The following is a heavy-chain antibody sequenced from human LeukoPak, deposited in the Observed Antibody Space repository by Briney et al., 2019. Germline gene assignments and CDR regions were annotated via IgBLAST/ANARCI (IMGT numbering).Heavy chain of an antibody. CDR3: ARDVDRFDY. Sequence: SETLSLTCSESSFSISRGHYWGGIRRPPGKGWEWIGIIYHSGPTYYNPSLKSGVTISVDTSKNPFSLTLTSVTAADTAVYYCARDVDRFDYWGQGTLVTVSS. CDR2: IYHSGPT. D-gene: IGHD2-21*01. CDR1: SFSISRGHY. J-gene: IGHJ4*02. V-gene: IGHV4-38-2*02.